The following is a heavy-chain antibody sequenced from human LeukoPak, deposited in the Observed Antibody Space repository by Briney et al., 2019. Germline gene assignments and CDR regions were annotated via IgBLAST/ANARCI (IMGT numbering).Heavy chain of an antibody. CDR2: ISGSGGST. Sequence: ETLSLTCAVYGGSFSGYYWSWIRQAPGKGLEWVSAISGSGGSTYYADSVKGRFTISRDNSKNTLYLQMNSLRAEDTAVYYCGDAFDIWGQGTMVTVSS. CDR1: GGSFSGYY. V-gene: IGHV3-23*01. CDR3: GDAFDI. J-gene: IGHJ3*02.